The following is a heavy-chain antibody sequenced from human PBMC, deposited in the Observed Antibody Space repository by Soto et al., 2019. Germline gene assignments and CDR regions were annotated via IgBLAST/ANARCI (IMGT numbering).Heavy chain of an antibody. D-gene: IGHD2-21*02. V-gene: IGHV5-10-1*01. Sequence: GESLKISCKGSGYSFTSYWISWVRQMPGKGLEWMGRIDPSDSYTNYSPSFQGHVTISADKSISTAYLQWSSLKASDTAIYYCARSPCGNDCYSVAPFDYWGQGALVTVSS. CDR3: ARSPCGNDCYSVAPFDY. CDR2: IDPSDSYT. CDR1: GYSFTSYW. J-gene: IGHJ4*02.